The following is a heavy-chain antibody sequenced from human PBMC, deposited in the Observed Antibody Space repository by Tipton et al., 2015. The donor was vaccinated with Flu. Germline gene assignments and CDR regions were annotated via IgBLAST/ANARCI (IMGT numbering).Heavy chain of an antibody. D-gene: IGHD6-6*01. CDR1: GYSFTSYW. CDR3: AGHRGGGYSSSSGLGY. V-gene: IGHV5-51*01. J-gene: IGHJ4*02. Sequence: QLVQSGAEVKKPGESLKISCKGSGYSFTSYWIGWVRQMPGKGLEWMGIIYPGDSDTRYSPSFQGQVTISADKSISTAYLQWGGLKASDTARYYCAGHRGGGYSSSSGLGYWGQGTLVTVSS. CDR2: IYPGDSDT.